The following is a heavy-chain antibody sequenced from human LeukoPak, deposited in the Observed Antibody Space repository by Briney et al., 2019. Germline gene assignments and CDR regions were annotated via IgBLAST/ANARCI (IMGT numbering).Heavy chain of an antibody. CDR1: GFTFSSYS. D-gene: IGHD3-22*01. CDR2: ISSSSSYI. CDR3: ARPDSSGYYSDYYYMDV. J-gene: IGHJ6*03. V-gene: IGHV3-21*01. Sequence: GGSLRLSCAASGFTFSSYSMNWVRQAPGKGLEWVSSISSSSSYIYYADSVKGRFTISRDNAKNSLYLQMNSLRAEDTAVYYCARPDSSGYYSDYYYMDVWGKGTTVTVSS.